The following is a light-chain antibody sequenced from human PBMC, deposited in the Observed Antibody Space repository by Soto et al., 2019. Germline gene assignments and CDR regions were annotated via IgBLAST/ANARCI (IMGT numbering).Light chain of an antibody. CDR3: QQYYRSPET. J-gene: IGKJ1*01. CDR1: QTLSSY. CDR2: EGS. V-gene: IGKV3-20*01. Sequence: IVMTQSPATLSVSPGERVTLSCRASQTLSSYLAWYQHKPGQAPRLLIFEGSRRTTGVPDRFSGGGSGTDFTLTISRLEPEDFAVYHCQQYYRSPETFGQGTKVDIK.